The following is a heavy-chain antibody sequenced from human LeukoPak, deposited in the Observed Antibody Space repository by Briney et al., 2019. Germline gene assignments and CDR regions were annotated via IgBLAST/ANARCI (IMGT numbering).Heavy chain of an antibody. D-gene: IGHD5-18*01. CDR1: GFIFSDYG. CDR3: AKERTASKPSDLDY. CDR2: IRHDGSNK. V-gene: IGHV3-30*02. Sequence: GGSLRLSCAASGFIFSDYGMHWVRQAPGKGLEWVTFIRHDGSNKYYVDSVKGRFTISRDNSKSMVYLQMNSLRSEDTAVYYCAKERTASKPSDLDYWGQGTLVTVSS. J-gene: IGHJ4*02.